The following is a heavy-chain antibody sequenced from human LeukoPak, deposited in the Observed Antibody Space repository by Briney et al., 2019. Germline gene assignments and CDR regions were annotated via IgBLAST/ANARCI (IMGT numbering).Heavy chain of an antibody. CDR1: GFTFSSYG. CDR2: IWYDGSNK. Sequence: PGGSLRLSCAASGFTFSSYGMHWVRQAPGKGLEWVAVIWYDGSNKYYADSVKGRFTISRDNSKNTLYLQMNSLRAEDTAVYYCARDVVPFGYYYYGMDVWGQGTTVTVSS. V-gene: IGHV3-33*01. J-gene: IGHJ6*02. CDR3: ARDVVPFGYYYYGMDV. D-gene: IGHD2/OR15-2a*01.